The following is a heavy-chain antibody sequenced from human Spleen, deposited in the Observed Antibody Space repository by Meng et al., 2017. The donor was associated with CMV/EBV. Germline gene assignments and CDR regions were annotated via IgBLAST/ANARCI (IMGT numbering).Heavy chain of an antibody. Sequence: TCAVYGESFSGYYWNWIRQHPGKGPEWIAYMYNSGSTYYSPSLKSRVTMSIDRSKNQFSLKLTSVTAADTGVYYCARVKFRDFLVDSWGHGTLVTVSS. V-gene: IGHV4-34*09. CDR1: GESFSGYY. D-gene: IGHD3-3*01. CDR2: MYNSGST. CDR3: ARVKFRDFLVDS. J-gene: IGHJ5*01.